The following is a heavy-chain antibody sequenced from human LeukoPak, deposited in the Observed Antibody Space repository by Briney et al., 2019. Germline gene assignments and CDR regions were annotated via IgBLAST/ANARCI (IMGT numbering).Heavy chain of an antibody. D-gene: IGHD1-1*01. V-gene: IGHV3-7*01. CDR1: GFTFSAYW. Sequence: GSLRLSCAASGFTFSAYWMTWVRQAPGKGLEWVANIKQDGSEKYYVDSVKGRFTISKDNAKNSLYLQMNSLRAEDTAVYYCVRDFSLTRLERPFDSWGQGTLVTVSS. CDR3: VRDFSLTRLERPFDS. CDR2: IKQDGSEK. J-gene: IGHJ4*02.